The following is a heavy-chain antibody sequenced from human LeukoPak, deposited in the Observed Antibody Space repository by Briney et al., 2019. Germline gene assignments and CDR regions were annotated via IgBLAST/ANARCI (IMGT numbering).Heavy chain of an antibody. CDR1: GFTFSRSW. V-gene: IGHV3-7*04. CDR2: IKQDGSVK. J-gene: IGHJ5*02. Sequence: PGGSLRLSCAASGFTFSRSWMSWVRQAPGKGLEWVANIKQDGSVKYYVDSVRGRFTISRDNAKNSLYLQMNSLRAEDTAVYYCTGARFDPWGQGTLVTVSS. D-gene: IGHD6-6*01. CDR3: TGARFDP.